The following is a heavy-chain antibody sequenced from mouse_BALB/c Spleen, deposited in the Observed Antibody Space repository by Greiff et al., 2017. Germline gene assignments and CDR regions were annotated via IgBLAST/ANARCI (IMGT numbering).Heavy chain of an antibody. Sequence: QVQLKQSGAELAKPGASVKMSCKASGYTFTSYWMHWVKQRPGQGLEWIGYINPSTGYTEYNQKFKDKATLTADESSSTAYMQLSSLTSEDSAVYYCARGYYYGSSPDYWGQGTTLTVSS. D-gene: IGHD1-1*01. CDR3: ARGYYYGSSPDY. CDR1: GYTFTSYW. J-gene: IGHJ2*01. V-gene: IGHV1-7*01. CDR2: INPSTGYT.